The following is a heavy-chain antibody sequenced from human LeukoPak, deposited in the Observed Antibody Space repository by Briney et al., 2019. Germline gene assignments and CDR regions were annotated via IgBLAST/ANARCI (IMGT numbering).Heavy chain of an antibody. CDR3: ASGSGWYIDS. Sequence: LAGGSLRLSCAASGFTFSSYWMNWVRQAPGKGLEWVANIKQDGSEKFYVDSVRGRFTISRDNAKNSLYLQMDTLRADDTAIYYCASGSGWYIDSWGQGTLVTVSS. CDR1: GFTFSSYW. CDR2: IKQDGSEK. J-gene: IGHJ4*02. D-gene: IGHD6-19*01. V-gene: IGHV3-7*01.